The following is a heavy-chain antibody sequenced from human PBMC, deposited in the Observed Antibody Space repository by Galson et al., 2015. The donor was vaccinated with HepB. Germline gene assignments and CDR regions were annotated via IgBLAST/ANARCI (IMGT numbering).Heavy chain of an antibody. Sequence: SLRLSCAASGFIFSRHWMHWVRQAPGKGLVWVSRINFDGSSRSHADSVKGRFTISRDNAKNTLFLQMDSLREDDTAVYYCVTETHWAPDDWGQGTLVTVSS. J-gene: IGHJ4*02. CDR3: VTETHWAPDD. D-gene: IGHD7-27*01. V-gene: IGHV3-74*01. CDR1: GFIFSRHW. CDR2: INFDGSSR.